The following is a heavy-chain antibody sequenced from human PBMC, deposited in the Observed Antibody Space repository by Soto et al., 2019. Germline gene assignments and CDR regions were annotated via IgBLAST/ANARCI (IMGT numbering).Heavy chain of an antibody. D-gene: IGHD3-16*01. Sequence: SETLSLTCTVSGDSITSNSYFWAWIRQPPGKGLEWIGSIYYSGSTYHNPSLKSRVTISVDRSNNQFSLKLTSVTAADTAVYYCARQWGDYVCDYWGQGTLVTVSS. CDR1: GDSITSNSYF. V-gene: IGHV4-39*01. CDR2: IYYSGST. CDR3: ARQWGDYVCDY. J-gene: IGHJ4*02.